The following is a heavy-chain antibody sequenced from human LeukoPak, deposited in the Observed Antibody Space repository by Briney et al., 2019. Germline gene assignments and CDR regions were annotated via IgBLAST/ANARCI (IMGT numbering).Heavy chain of an antibody. CDR1: GYTFTSYG. CDR3: ARGTLYQLSEPHYFDY. Sequence: ASVKVSCKASGYTFTSYGISWVRQAPGQGLEWMGWISAYNGNTNYAQKLQGRVTMTTDTSTSTAYMELRSLRSDDTAVYYCARGTLYQLSEPHYFDYWGQGTLVTVSS. J-gene: IGHJ4*02. V-gene: IGHV1-18*01. CDR2: ISAYNGNT. D-gene: IGHD2-2*01.